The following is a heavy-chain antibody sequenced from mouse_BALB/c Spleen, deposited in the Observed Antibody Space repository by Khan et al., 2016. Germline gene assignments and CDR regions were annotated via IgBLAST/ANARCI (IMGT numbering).Heavy chain of an antibody. CDR1: GFNIKDYY. V-gene: IGHV14-4*02. CDR2: IDPEIGDT. Sequence: EVQLQESGAELVRSGASVKLSCTASGFNIKDYYIHWVKQRPEQGLEWIGWIDPEIGDTEYAPKFQGKATMTADTSSNTAYLQLSSLTSDDTAVYYGASYGNIIAWFAYWGQGTLVTVSA. CDR3: ASYGNIIAWFAY. J-gene: IGHJ3*01. D-gene: IGHD2-1*01.